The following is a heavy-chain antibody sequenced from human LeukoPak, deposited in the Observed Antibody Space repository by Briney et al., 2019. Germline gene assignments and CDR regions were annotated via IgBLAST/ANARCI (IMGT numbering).Heavy chain of an antibody. CDR3: AKDGGNHWFDP. Sequence: GGSLRLSCAASGFTFSSYAMHWVRQAPGKGLEWVALISYEGSIIYYADSVKGRFTISRDNSNNTLYLQMSSLRPDDTAVYSCAKDGGNHWFDPWGQGTLVTVSS. CDR1: GFTFSSYA. D-gene: IGHD1-14*01. CDR2: ISYEGSII. V-gene: IGHV3-30*04. J-gene: IGHJ5*02.